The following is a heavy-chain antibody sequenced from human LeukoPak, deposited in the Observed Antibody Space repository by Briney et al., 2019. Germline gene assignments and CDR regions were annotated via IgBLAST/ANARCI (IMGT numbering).Heavy chain of an antibody. Sequence: GGSLRLSCAASGFTFSSYGMHWVRQAPGKGLEWVSAISGSGGSTYYADSVKGRFTISRDNSKNTLYLQMNSLRAEDTAVYYCAKESGYDFWSGYYYFDYWGQGTLVTVSS. CDR1: GFTFSSYG. J-gene: IGHJ4*02. D-gene: IGHD3-3*01. V-gene: IGHV3-23*01. CDR2: ISGSGGST. CDR3: AKESGYDFWSGYYYFDY.